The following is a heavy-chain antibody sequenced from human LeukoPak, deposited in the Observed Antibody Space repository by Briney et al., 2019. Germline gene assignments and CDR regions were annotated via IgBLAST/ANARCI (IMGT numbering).Heavy chain of an antibody. J-gene: IGHJ6*03. CDR2: ISPSGGST. CDR1: GYTFTSYY. CDR3: ARAYSSSWYQVYYYYYYMDV. Sequence: ASVKVSCKASGYTFTSYYMHWVRQAPGQGLEWMGIISPSGGSTSYAQKFQGRVTMTRDMSTSTVYMELSSLRSEDTAVYYCARAYSSSWYQVYYYYYYMDVWGKGTTVTVSS. V-gene: IGHV1-46*01. D-gene: IGHD6-13*01.